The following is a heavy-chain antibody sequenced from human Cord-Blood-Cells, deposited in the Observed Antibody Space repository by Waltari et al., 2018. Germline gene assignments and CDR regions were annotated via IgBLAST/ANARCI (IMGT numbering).Heavy chain of an antibody. V-gene: IGHV1-3*01. Sequence: QVQLVQSGAEVKKSGASVKVSCKASGYTFTSYAMHWVRQAPGQRLEWMGWINAGNGNTKYSQKFQGRVTITRDTSASTAYMELSSLRSEDTAVYYCARSVRRDDAFDIWGQGTMVTVSS. CDR2: INAGNGNT. J-gene: IGHJ3*02. CDR3: ARSVRRDDAFDI. CDR1: GYTFTSYA. D-gene: IGHD3-22*01.